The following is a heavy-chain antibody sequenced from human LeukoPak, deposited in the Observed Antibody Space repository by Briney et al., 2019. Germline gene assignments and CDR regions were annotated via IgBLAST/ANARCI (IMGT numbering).Heavy chain of an antibody. Sequence: PGGSLRLSCAASGFTFSSYGMHWVRQAPGKGLKWVAVIWYDGSNKYYADSVKGRFTISRDNSKNTLYLQMNSLRAEDTAVYYCARGRPISITMIVVVISDAFDIWGQGTMVTVSS. CDR3: ARGRPISITMIVVVISDAFDI. CDR2: IWYDGSNK. CDR1: GFTFSSYG. V-gene: IGHV3-30*19. J-gene: IGHJ3*02. D-gene: IGHD3-22*01.